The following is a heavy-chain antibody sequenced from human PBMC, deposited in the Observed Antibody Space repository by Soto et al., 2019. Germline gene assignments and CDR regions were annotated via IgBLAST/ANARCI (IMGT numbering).Heavy chain of an antibody. CDR3: AAGGGLPRYY. CDR1: SDPISGGDYS. CDR2: IYHGSST. J-gene: IGHJ4*02. V-gene: IGHV4-30-2*01. D-gene: IGHD5-12*01. Sequence: SETLSLTCAVSSDPISGGDYSWSWIRQPPGKGLEWIGYIYHGSSTYYSPSLKSRVTISVDRSKNRVSLKLNSVTAADTAVYYCAAGGGLPRYYWGQGTLVTVS.